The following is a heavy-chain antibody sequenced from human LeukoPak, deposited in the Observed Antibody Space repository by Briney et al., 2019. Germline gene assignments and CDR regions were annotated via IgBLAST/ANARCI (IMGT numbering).Heavy chain of an antibody. J-gene: IGHJ4*02. CDR3: ASSLDRYYFDY. CDR1: GYGFTNYW. Sequence: GESLKISCKGSGYGFTNYWIGWVRQMPGKGLEWMGIIYPGDSDTRYSPSFQGQVTISADKSISTAYLQWSSLKASDTAMYYCASSLDRYYFDYWGQGTLVTVSS. V-gene: IGHV5-51*01. D-gene: IGHD3-9*01. CDR2: IYPGDSDT.